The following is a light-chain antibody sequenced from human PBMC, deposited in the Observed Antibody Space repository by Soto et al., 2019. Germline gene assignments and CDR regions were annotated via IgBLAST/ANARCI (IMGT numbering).Light chain of an antibody. J-gene: IGKJ4*01. CDR1: QSVSSN. CDR2: GAS. CDR3: QQYNNWPPLT. Sequence: EIVMPQSPATLSVSPGERATLSCRASQSVSSNLAWYQQKPGQAPRLLIYGASTRATGIPARFSGSGSGTEFTITISSLQSEDFAVYYCQQYNNWPPLTFGGGTKVEIK. V-gene: IGKV3-15*01.